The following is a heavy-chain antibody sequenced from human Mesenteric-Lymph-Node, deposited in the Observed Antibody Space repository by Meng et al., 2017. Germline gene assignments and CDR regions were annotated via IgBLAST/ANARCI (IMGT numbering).Heavy chain of an antibody. V-gene: IGHV6-1*01. J-gene: IGHJ1*01. Sequence: SCAISGDSVSSNSAAWNWIRQSPSRGLEWLGRTYYRPKWYNDYAVSVKSRITIHPDTSKNQFTLQLNSVTPEDTAVYYCAREIFYDYVWGSYRPHQSAEDFQHWGQGTLVTVSS. CDR1: GDSVSSNSAA. CDR2: TYYRPKWYN. D-gene: IGHD3-16*02. CDR3: AREIFYDYVWGSYRPHQSAEDFQH.